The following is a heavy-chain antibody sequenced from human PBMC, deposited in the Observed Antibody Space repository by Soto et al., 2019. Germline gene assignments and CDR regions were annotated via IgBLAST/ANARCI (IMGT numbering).Heavy chain of an antibody. CDR3: ARYLGVAAAGLFYY. CDR2: IYYSGST. CDR1: GGSISSYY. J-gene: IGHJ4*02. V-gene: IGHV4-59*06. D-gene: IGHD6-13*01. Sequence: SETLSLTCTVSGGSISSYYWSWIRQPPGKGLEWIGYIYYSGSTYYNPSLKSRVTISVDTSRNQFSLKLSSVTAADTAVYYCARYLGVAAAGLFYYWGQGTLVIVSS.